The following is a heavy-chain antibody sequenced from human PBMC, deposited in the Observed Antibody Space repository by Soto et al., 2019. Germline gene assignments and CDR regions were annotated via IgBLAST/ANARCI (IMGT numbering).Heavy chain of an antibody. V-gene: IGHV3-11*01. CDR1: GFTFSDYY. D-gene: IGHD3-10*01. Sequence: GGSLRLSCAASGFTFSDYYMSWIRQAPGKGLEWVSYISSGGGTFYYADSAKGRFTISRDNAKNSLYLQMNSLRAEDTAVYYCSRRKGTKGIDYWGQGTLVTVSS. CDR3: SRRKGTKGIDY. CDR2: ISSGGGTF. J-gene: IGHJ4*02.